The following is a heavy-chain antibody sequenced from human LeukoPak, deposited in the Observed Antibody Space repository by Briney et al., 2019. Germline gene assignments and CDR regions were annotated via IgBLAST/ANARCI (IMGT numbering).Heavy chain of an antibody. CDR1: GGSISSYY. J-gene: IGHJ3*02. CDR3: ASTKYYCSSTSCLAGAFDI. V-gene: IGHV4-4*09. D-gene: IGHD2-2*01. CDR2: IYTSGST. Sequence: SETLSLTCTVSGGSISSYYWSWIRQPPGKGLEWIGYIYTSGSTNYNPPLKSRVTISVDTSKNQFSLKLSSVTAADTAVYYCASTKYYCSSTSCLAGAFDIWAKGQWSPSLQ.